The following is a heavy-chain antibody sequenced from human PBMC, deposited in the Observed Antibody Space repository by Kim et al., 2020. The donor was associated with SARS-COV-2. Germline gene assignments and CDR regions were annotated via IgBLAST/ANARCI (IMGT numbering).Heavy chain of an antibody. V-gene: IGHV3-49*03. J-gene: IGHJ6*02. Sequence: GGSLRLSCTASGFTFGDYAMSWFRQAPGKGLEWVGFIRSKAYGGTTEYAASVKGRFTISRDDSKSIAYLQMNSLKTEDTAVYYCTRDAPTYYDFWSGYNYYYGMDVWGQGTTVTVSS. D-gene: IGHD3-3*01. CDR1: GFTFGDYA. CDR2: IRSKAYGGTT. CDR3: TRDAPTYYDFWSGYNYYYGMDV.